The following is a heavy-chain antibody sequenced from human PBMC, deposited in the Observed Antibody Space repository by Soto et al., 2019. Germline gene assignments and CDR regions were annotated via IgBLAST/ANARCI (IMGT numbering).Heavy chain of an antibody. Sequence: QVQLVQSGAEVNKPGASVKVSCKASGYTFTSYGISWVRQAPGQGLEWMGWISIYNGNTKYAQKLQGRVTMTTDTSASTGYMDLRSLRSDDTAVYYCARDVRSHDYGHYYYGMDVWGQGTTVTVSS. D-gene: IGHD4-17*01. CDR1: GYTFTSYG. CDR3: ARDVRSHDYGHYYYGMDV. J-gene: IGHJ6*02. V-gene: IGHV1-18*01. CDR2: ISIYNGNT.